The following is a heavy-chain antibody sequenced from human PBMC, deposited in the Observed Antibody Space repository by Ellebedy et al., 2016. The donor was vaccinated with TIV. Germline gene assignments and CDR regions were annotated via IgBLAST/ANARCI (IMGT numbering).Heavy chain of an antibody. J-gene: IGHJ4*02. Sequence: GESLKISCTASGFIFSSYAMHWVRQAPGKGLECVAVIWADGSNEDYGGSVKGRFTISRDNSKNTLYLQMNSLRVDDTAIYYCARDAGYDSGGYYPGHWGQGTRVTVSS. CDR2: IWADGSNE. CDR1: GFIFSSYA. D-gene: IGHD3-22*01. CDR3: ARDAGYDSGGYYPGH. V-gene: IGHV3-33*01.